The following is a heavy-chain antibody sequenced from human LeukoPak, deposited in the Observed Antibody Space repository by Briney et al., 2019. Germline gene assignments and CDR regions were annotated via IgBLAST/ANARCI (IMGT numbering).Heavy chain of an antibody. D-gene: IGHD1-26*01. J-gene: IGHJ4*02. V-gene: IGHV1-18*01. CDR3: ARRGGSYSHSDF. CDR1: GYTFSSYG. Sequence: GASVKVSRKASGYTFSSYGIIWVRQPPGQGLQWMGWVSPFNGNTDYAPKLQGRVTMTTDTSTTTAYMELRSLTSDDTAVYYCARRGGSYSHSDFWGQGTLVTVSS. CDR2: VSPFNGNT.